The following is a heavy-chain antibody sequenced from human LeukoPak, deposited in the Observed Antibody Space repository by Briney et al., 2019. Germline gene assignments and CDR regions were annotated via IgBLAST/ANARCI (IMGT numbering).Heavy chain of an antibody. CDR2: LSYSGGT. CDR1: GGSISSSNYY. D-gene: IGHD5-18*01. Sequence: SETLSLTCTVSGGSISSSNYYWGWFRQPPGKGLEWIGSLSYSGGTYYSPSLKSRVTISVDTSKSQFSLKLSSVTAADTAVYYCARRMDTGMVTSPSFDYWGQGPLVTVPS. CDR3: ARRMDTGMVTSPSFDY. V-gene: IGHV4-39*01. J-gene: IGHJ4*02.